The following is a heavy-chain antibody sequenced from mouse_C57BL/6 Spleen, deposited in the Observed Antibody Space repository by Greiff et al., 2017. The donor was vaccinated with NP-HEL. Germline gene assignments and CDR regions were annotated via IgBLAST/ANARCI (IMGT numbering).Heavy chain of an antibody. J-gene: IGHJ3*01. V-gene: IGHV1-72*01. CDR1: GYTFTSYW. CDR3: ARKEFAY. CDR2: IDPHSGGT. Sequence: QVQLKQPGAELVKPGASVKLSCKASGYTFTSYWMHWVKQRPGRGLEWIGRIDPHSGGTKYNEKFKSKATLTVDKPSSTAYRQLSSLTSEDSAVYYCARKEFAYWGQGTLVTVSA.